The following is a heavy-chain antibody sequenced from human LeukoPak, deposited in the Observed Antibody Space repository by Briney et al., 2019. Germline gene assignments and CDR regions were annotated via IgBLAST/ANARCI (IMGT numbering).Heavy chain of an antibody. Sequence: ASVKVSCKASGYIFTGYYMHWMRQAPGQGLEWMGWINPNSGGTNYAQKFQGRVTMTRDTSTSTAYMELSRLRSDDTAVYYCARGAYIAVAVGGGGSAFDYWGEGTLVTVSS. J-gene: IGHJ4*02. CDR3: ARGAYIAVAVGGGGSAFDY. V-gene: IGHV1-2*02. CDR2: INPNSGGT. CDR1: GYIFTGYY. D-gene: IGHD6-19*01.